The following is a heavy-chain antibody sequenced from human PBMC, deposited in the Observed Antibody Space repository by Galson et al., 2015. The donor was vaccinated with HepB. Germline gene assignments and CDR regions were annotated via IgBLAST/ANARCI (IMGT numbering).Heavy chain of an antibody. V-gene: IGHV1-69*04. CDR1: GDTFNTYT. Sequence: SVKVSCKASGDTFNTYTITWVRQAPGQGLEWMGRIIPILGLPRYAQKFQGRLTIIADKSTRTAYMELSSPTSEDTAVYYCAREVGRYYGSGSPGYLDYWGQGTLVSVSS. J-gene: IGHJ4*02. D-gene: IGHD3-10*01. CDR2: IIPILGLP. CDR3: AREVGRYYGSGSPGYLDY.